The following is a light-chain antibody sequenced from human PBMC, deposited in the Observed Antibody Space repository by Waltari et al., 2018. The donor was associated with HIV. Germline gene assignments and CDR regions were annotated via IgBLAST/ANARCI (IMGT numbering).Light chain of an antibody. CDR1: QSVSRN. J-gene: IGKJ1*01. Sequence: EIVMTQSPATLSVSPGERATLSCRASQSVSRNLAWYQQKPGQAPRLLIYGASTRATGIPARFSGSGSGTEFTLTISSLQSEDFAVYYCQQYNTWGTFGQGTKVEIK. V-gene: IGKV3-15*01. CDR3: QQYNTWGT. CDR2: GAS.